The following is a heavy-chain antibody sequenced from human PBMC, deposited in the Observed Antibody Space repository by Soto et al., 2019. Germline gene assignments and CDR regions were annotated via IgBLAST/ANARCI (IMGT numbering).Heavy chain of an antibody. CDR3: ARDPSYYDFWSGYPVGMDV. V-gene: IGHV6-1*01. J-gene: IGHJ6*02. Sequence: SQTLSLTCAISGDSVSSNSAAWNWIRQSPARGLEWLGRTYYRSKWYNDYAVSVKSRITINPDTSKNQFSLQLNSVTPEDTAVYYCARDPSYYDFWSGYPVGMDVWGQGTTVTVS. CDR2: TYYRSKWYN. D-gene: IGHD3-3*01. CDR1: GDSVSSNSAA.